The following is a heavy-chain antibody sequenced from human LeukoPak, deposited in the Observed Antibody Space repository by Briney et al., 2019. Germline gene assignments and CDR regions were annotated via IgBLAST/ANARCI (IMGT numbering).Heavy chain of an antibody. CDR3: AKDSFTVVRGVGSDDGFAV. D-gene: IGHD3-10*01. V-gene: IGHV3-23*01. CDR2: SGESVHTT. Sequence: GGSLRLFCAASGFPFATYGISWVRQAPGKGLEWVSVSGESVHTTHYADSVKGRFIISRDNSKNTGHLQMNSLRAEDTAVYYCAKDSFTVVRGVGSDDGFAVWGQGTMVTVSS. CDR1: GFPFATYG. J-gene: IGHJ3*01.